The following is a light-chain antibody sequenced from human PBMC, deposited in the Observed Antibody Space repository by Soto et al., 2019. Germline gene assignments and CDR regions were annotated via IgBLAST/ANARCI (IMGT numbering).Light chain of an antibody. J-gene: IGLJ3*02. CDR2: EVN. CDR1: SSDIGGYNY. CDR3: SSYAGSNNWV. V-gene: IGLV2-8*01. Sequence: QSALTQPPSASGSPGQSVTISCTGTSSDIGGYNYVSWYQQHPGKVPKLMISEVNKRPSGVPDRFSCSKSGNTASLTVSGLQAEDEADYYCSSYAGSNNWVFGGGTKVTVL.